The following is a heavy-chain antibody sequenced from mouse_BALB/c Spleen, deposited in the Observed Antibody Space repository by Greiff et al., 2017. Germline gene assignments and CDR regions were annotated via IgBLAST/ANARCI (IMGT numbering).Heavy chain of an antibody. D-gene: IGHD1-1*01. Sequence: EVQGVESGGGLVKPGGSLKLSCAASGFTFSSYTMSWVRQTPEKRLEWVATISSGGSYTYYPDSVKGRFTISRDNAKNTLYLQMSSLKSEDTAMYYCTRDTYGSSWYFDVWGAGTTVTVSS. CDR3: TRDTYGSSWYFDV. CDR2: ISSGGSYT. V-gene: IGHV5-6-4*01. J-gene: IGHJ1*01. CDR1: GFTFSSYT.